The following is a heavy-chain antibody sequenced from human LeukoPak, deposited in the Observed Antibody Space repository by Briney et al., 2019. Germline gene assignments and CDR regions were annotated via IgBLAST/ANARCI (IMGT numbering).Heavy chain of an antibody. CDR1: GGSISSYY. V-gene: IGHV4-39*01. Sequence: SETLSLTCTVSGGSISSYYWAWIRQPPGKGLEWIGSIYYSGSTYYNPSLKSRVTISVDTSKNQFSLRLTSVTAADTAVYFCATLVSTRYYFDYWGQGTLVTVSS. CDR2: IYYSGST. D-gene: IGHD5/OR15-5a*01. CDR3: ATLVSTRYYFDY. J-gene: IGHJ4*02.